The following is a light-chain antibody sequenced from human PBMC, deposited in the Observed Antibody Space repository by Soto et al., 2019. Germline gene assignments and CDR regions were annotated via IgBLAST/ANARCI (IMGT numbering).Light chain of an antibody. CDR1: QSVSRY. CDR2: DVS. Sequence: EIVLTQSPATLSLSPGERATLSCRASQSVSRYLAWYQQKPGQAPRLLIFDVSTRATGIPARFSGSGSGTEFTLTISSLQSEDFAVYYCQQYNKWFSITFGQGTRLEIK. J-gene: IGKJ5*01. CDR3: QQYNKWFSIT. V-gene: IGKV3-15*01.